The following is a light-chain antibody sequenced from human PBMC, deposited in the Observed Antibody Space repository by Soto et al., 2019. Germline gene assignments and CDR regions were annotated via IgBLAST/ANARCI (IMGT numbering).Light chain of an antibody. J-gene: IGKJ2*01. Sequence: DIQLTQSPSFLSASVGDRVTLTCRASQDIRNYLAWYQQKPGRAPRLLIYAASTLQSGVPSRFSGRGSGTEFTLTISRLQPEDFATYCCQHLNNYPYTFGQGTKLEIK. CDR2: AAS. V-gene: IGKV1-9*01. CDR3: QHLNNYPYT. CDR1: QDIRNY.